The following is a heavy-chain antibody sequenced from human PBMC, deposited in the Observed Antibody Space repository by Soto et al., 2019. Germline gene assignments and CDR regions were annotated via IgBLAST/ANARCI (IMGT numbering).Heavy chain of an antibody. CDR3: ARGVAVAAPGDY. Sequence: GGSLRLSCAASGFTFSSYAMHWVRQAPGKGLEWVAVISYDGSNKYYADSVKGRFTISRDNSKNTLYLQMNSLRAEDTAVYYCARGVAVAAPGDYWGQGTLVTVSS. CDR2: ISYDGSNK. V-gene: IGHV3-30-3*01. D-gene: IGHD6-19*01. CDR1: GFTFSSYA. J-gene: IGHJ4*02.